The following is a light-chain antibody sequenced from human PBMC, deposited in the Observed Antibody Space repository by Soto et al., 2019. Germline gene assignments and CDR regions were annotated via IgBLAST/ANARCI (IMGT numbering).Light chain of an antibody. Sequence: QSLLTQPPSESGTPGQGVTISCSGSTSNIGSNYVYWYQQLPGTAPKLLIYRNNQRPSGVPYRFSGSKSGTSASLAISGLRSDDEADYFCATWDDSLNGFYVFGTGTKVTVL. CDR1: TSNIGSNY. CDR2: RNN. J-gene: IGLJ1*01. CDR3: ATWDDSLNGFYV. V-gene: IGLV1-47*01.